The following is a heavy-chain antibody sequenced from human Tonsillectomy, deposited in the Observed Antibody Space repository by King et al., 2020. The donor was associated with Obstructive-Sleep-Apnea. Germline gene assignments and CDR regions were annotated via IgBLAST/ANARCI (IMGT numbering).Heavy chain of an antibody. CDR3: ARDRVGRDGYNRLDY. CDR2: ISYSGST. V-gene: IGHV4-59*01. J-gene: IGHJ4*02. CDR1: GGSINSYY. D-gene: IGHD5-24*01. Sequence: VQLQESGPGLVKPSETLSLTCTVSGGSINSYYWSWIRQTPGKGLEWIGYISYSGSTNYNPSLKSRVTISVDTSKNQFSLKLSSVTAADTAVYYCARDRVGRDGYNRLDYWGQGTLVTVSS.